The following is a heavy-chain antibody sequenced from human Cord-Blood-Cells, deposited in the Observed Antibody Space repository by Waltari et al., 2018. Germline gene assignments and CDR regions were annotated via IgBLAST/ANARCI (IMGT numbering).Heavy chain of an antibody. V-gene: IGHV1-69*01. J-gene: IGHJ6*02. D-gene: IGHD3-10*01. CDR3: ARGFGYYYGMDV. CDR2: IIPIVGPA. CDR1: GGTFSSYA. Sequence: QVQLVQSGAEVKKPGSSVKVSCTASGGTFSSYAISWVRQAPGQGLEWMGGIIPIVGPANYAQKFQRRVAITADESTSTAYMELSSLRSEDTAVYYCARGFGYYYGMDVWGQGTTVTVSS.